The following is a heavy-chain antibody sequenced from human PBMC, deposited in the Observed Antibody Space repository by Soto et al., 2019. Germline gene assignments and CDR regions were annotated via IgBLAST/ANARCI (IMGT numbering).Heavy chain of an antibody. Sequence: SETLSLTCTVSGGSISSGGYYWSWIRQHPGKGLEWIVYIYYSGSTYYNPSLKSRVTISVDTSKNQFSLKLSSVTAADTAVYYCARALESDYIAAAGRLFDYWGQGTLVTVAS. V-gene: IGHV4-31*03. CDR2: IYYSGST. CDR1: GGSISSGGYY. D-gene: IGHD6-13*01. J-gene: IGHJ4*02. CDR3: ARALESDYIAAAGRLFDY.